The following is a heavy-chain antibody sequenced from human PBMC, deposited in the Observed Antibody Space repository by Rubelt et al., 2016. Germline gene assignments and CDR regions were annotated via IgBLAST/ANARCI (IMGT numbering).Heavy chain of an antibody. Sequence: GSISSGGYSWSWIRQPPGKGLEWIGYIYYSGSTYYNPSLKSRVTISVDTSKNQFSLKLSSVTAADTAVYYCARRGSRGAYPTCGQGTLVTVSS. CDR1: GSISSGGYS. CDR2: IYYSGST. J-gene: IGHJ5*02. V-gene: IGHV4-30-4*07. CDR3: ARRGSRGAYPT. D-gene: IGHD3-10*01.